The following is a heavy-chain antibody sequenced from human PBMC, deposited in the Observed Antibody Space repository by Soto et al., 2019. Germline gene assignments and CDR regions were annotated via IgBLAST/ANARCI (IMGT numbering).Heavy chain of an antibody. D-gene: IGHD1-20*01. V-gene: IGHV4-34*01. CDR2: INHSGST. CDR1: GGTFSGYY. J-gene: IGHJ4*02. Sequence: SETQSHTYTVYGGTFSGYYWTWIRKTPGKGLEWIGEINHSGSTNYKPSLRSRVTISVDTSKNQLSLKVNSVTAADTAVYYCARGRTLITGTSLDYWGQGTLVTVSS. CDR3: ARGRTLITGTSLDY.